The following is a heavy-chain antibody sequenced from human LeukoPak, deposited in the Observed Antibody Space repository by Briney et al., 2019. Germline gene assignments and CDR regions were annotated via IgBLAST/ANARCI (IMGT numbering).Heavy chain of an antibody. D-gene: IGHD5-24*01. V-gene: IGHV3-7*03. J-gene: IGHJ4*02. CDR1: GFIFSSYW. Sequence: GRSLRLSCAASGFIFSSYWMSWVRQAPGKGLEWVANIKQDGSEKYYVDSVKGRFTISRDNAKNSLYLQMNSLRAEDTAVYYCANANVRDEASGWGQGTLVTVSS. CDR3: ANANVRDEASG. CDR2: IKQDGSEK.